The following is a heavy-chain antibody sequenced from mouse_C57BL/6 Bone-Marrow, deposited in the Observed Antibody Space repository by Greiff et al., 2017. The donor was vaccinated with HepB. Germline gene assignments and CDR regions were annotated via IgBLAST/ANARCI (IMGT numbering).Heavy chain of an antibody. J-gene: IGHJ4*01. CDR3: TTPIFYYAMDC. Sequence: EVQLQQSGAELVRPGASVKLSCTASGFNIKDYYMHWVKQSPEQGLEWIGRIDPEDGDTEYAQKFQGKATMTADTSSITAYLQLSNLTSEDTAVYYCTTPIFYYAMDCWGQGTSVTVSS. CDR2: IDPEDGDT. CDR1: GFNIKDYY. V-gene: IGHV14-1*01.